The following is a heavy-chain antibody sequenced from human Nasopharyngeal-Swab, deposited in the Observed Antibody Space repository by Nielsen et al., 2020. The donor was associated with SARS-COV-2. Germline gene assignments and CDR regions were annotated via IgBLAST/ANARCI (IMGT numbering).Heavy chain of an antibody. V-gene: IGHV1-69*13. D-gene: IGHD6-6*01. CDR3: ARSGYSNSDIDY. J-gene: IGHJ4*02. CDR1: VCTFRSSA. CDR2: IIPIFGTA. Sequence: SEQVSCKASVCTFRSSAIRWVRQATGQGLEWMGGIIPIFGTADYALKFQDRVTVTADESTSPAYLELSSLRAEDTAVYYCARSGYSNSDIDYWGQGTLVTVSS.